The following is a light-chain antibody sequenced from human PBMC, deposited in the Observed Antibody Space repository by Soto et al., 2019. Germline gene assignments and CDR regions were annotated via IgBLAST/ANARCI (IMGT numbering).Light chain of an antibody. CDR1: QSISSNY. CDR2: GGS. Sequence: EIVLTQSPGTLSVSPGERATLSCRASQSISSNYLAWYQQQPGQAPSLLVYGGSSMATGIPDRFSGSGSGSYFTLTISRLEPEDSAMYYGHQYCSSTFGQGTKV. J-gene: IGKJ1*01. CDR3: HQYCSST. V-gene: IGKV3-20*01.